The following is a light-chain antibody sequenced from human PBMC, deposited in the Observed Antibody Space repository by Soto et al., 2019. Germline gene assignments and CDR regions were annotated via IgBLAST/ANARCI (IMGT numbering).Light chain of an antibody. CDR1: QSVSSSD. CDR2: GAS. CDR3: QQRSNWPPIT. J-gene: IGKJ5*01. Sequence: ENVLTQSPGTLSLSPGERATLSCRASQSVSSSDLAWYQQKPGQAPRLLIYGASTRATDIPARFSGSGSGTDFTLTISSLEPEDAAVYYGQQRSNWPPITFGQGTRLEIK. V-gene: IGKV3D-20*02.